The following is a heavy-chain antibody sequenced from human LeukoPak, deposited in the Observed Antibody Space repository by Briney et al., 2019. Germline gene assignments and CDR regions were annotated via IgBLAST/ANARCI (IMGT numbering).Heavy chain of an antibody. CDR2: IHSTGST. CDR1: GGTIDSHF. D-gene: IGHD1-26*01. CDR3: ARDGYSGSSLFDY. J-gene: IGHJ4*02. V-gene: IGHV4-59*11. Sequence: PSETLTLSCTVSGGTIDSHFWSWIRQPPGKGLEWIGYIHSTGSTNYNPSLKSRVTISVDTYRNQFSLKLSSVTAADTAVYYCARDGYSGSSLFDYWGQGALVTVSS.